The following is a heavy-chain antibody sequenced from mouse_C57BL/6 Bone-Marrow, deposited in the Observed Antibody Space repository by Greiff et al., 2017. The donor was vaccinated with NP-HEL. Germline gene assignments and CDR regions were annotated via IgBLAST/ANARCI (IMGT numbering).Heavy chain of an antibody. CDR1: GYSITSGYY. CDR2: ISYDGSN. J-gene: IGHJ4*01. CDR3: ARGRLPYYYAMDY. V-gene: IGHV3-6*01. Sequence: EVQLVESGPGLVKPSQSLSLTCSVTGYSITSGYYWNWIRQFPGNKLEWMGYISYDGSNNYNPSLKNRISITRATSKNQFFLKLNSVTTEDTATYYCARGRLPYYYAMDYWGQGTSVTVSS. D-gene: IGHD2-4*01.